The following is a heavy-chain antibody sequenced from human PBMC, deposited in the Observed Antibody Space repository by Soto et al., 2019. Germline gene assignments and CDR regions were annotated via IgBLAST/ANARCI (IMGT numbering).Heavy chain of an antibody. CDR1: GGSISSYY. V-gene: IGHV4-59*01. J-gene: IGHJ1*01. Sequence: SETLSLTCTASGGSISSYYWSWIRQPPGKGLEWIGYIYYSGSTNYNPSLKSRVTISVDTSKNQFSLKLSSVTAADTAVYYCARVGYYDSSGYYYMYFQHWGQGTLVTVSS. D-gene: IGHD3-22*01. CDR2: IYYSGST. CDR3: ARVGYYDSSGYYYMYFQH.